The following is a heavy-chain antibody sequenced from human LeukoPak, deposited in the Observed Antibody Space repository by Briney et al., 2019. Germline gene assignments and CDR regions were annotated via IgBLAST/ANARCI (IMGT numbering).Heavy chain of an antibody. CDR1: GGTISGYY. D-gene: IGHD6-13*01. J-gene: IGHJ4*02. Sequence: SETLSLSCTVSGGTISGYYRSWIRQPAGKGLEWIARIYTSGSTNYNPSLKGGVTISVDTSKNQFSLKLSSVTAADTAVYYCARDSSSWKYYFDYWGQGTLVTVSS. V-gene: IGHV4-4*07. CDR3: ARDSSSWKYYFDY. CDR2: IYTSGST.